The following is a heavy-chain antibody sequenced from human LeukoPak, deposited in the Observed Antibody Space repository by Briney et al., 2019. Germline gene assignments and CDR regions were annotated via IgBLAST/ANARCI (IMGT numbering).Heavy chain of an antibody. J-gene: IGHJ4*02. CDR1: GFAFSNYA. V-gene: IGHV3-9*01. Sequence: GGSLRLSCAASGFAFSNYAINWVRQAPGKGLEWVSGISWNSGSIGYADSVKGRFTISRDNAKNSLYLQMNSLRAEDTALYYCAKDIFTGIAAAGAIDYWGQGTLVTVSS. CDR3: AKDIFTGIAAAGAIDY. D-gene: IGHD6-13*01. CDR2: ISWNSGSI.